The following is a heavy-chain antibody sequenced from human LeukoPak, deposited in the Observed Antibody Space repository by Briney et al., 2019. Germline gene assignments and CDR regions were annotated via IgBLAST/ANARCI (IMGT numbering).Heavy chain of an antibody. V-gene: IGHV3-30-3*01. CDR3: ASNYDSSGPVRFDP. D-gene: IGHD3-22*01. J-gene: IGHJ5*02. CDR1: GFTFSSFA. Sequence: SLRLSCAASGFTFSSFAMHWVRQAPGKGLEWVAVISYDGSNKYYADSVKGRFTISRDNSRNTLYLQMNSLRAEDTAVYYCASNYDSSGPVRFDPWGQGTLVTVSS. CDR2: ISYDGSNK.